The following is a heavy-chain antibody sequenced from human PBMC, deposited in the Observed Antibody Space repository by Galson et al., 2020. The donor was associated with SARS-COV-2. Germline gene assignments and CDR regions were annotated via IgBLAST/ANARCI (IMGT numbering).Heavy chain of an antibody. CDR1: GYSFTNNW. D-gene: IGHD3-3*01. CDR2: IHPRDSDT. V-gene: IGHV5-51*01. CDR3: ARVRYDFWSGFVFDAFDI. Sequence: KIGESLKIYCKGSGYSFTNNWIGRVRQMPGQGLEWMGIIHPRDSDTRYSPSFEGQVTISADKSLTTTFLQWSSLKASDTAIYYWARVRYDFWSGFVFDAFDIWGQGTMVTVP. J-gene: IGHJ3*02.